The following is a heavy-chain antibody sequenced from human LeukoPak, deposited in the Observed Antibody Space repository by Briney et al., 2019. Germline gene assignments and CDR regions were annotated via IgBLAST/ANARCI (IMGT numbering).Heavy chain of an antibody. V-gene: IGHV3-21*01. Sequence: PGGSLRLPCAASGFTFSSHTMNWVRQAPGKGLEWVSSISSTSTSIYHADSVKGRFTISRDNTKNSLYLQMDSLRAEDTAVYYCARGFRAFDFWAQGTMVTVSS. CDR2: ISSTSTSI. J-gene: IGHJ3*01. CDR3: ARGFRAFDF. CDR1: GFTFSSHT.